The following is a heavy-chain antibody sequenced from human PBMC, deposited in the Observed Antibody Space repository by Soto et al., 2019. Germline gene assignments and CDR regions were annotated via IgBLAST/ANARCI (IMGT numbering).Heavy chain of an antibody. CDR1: GFTFSSYE. V-gene: IGHV3-48*03. CDR2: INTSGRTI. D-gene: IGHD3-16*01. Sequence: EVLLVESGGGLVQPGRSLRLSCTASGFTFSSYEMNWVRQAPGKGLEWISYINTSGRTIFDAGSVKGRFTISRDNTRNTLFLQMDSLRPEDTAVYYCARHPFHVYEASPKWFDPWGQGTLVIVSS. CDR3: ARHPFHVYEASPKWFDP. J-gene: IGHJ5*02.